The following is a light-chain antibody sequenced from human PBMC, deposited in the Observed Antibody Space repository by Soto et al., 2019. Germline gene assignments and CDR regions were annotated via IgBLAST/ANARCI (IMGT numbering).Light chain of an antibody. CDR2: EVS. CDR3: SSYTSSSTLVV. V-gene: IGLV2-14*01. J-gene: IGLJ2*01. CDR1: SSDVGGYNY. Sequence: QSALTQPASVSVSPGQSITISCTGTSSDVGGYNYVSWYQQHPGKAPKLMIYEVSNRPSGVSNRFSGSKSGNTASLTISGLQAEDEGDYYCSSYTSSSTLVVFGGGTQLTVL.